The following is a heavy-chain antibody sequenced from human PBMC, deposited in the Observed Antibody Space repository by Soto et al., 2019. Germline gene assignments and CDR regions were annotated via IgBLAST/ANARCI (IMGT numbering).Heavy chain of an antibody. V-gene: IGHV3-30-3*01. J-gene: IGHJ3*02. D-gene: IGHD5-12*01. CDR2: ISYDGSNK. Sequence: PGGSLRLSCAASGFTFSSYAMHWVRQAPGKGLEWVAVISYDGSNKYYADSVKGRFTISRDNSKNTLYLQMNSLRAEDTAVYYCSIEYSGDGYKDAFYIRAQRTTVPVS. CDR1: GFTFSSYA. CDR3: SIEYSGDGYKDAFYI.